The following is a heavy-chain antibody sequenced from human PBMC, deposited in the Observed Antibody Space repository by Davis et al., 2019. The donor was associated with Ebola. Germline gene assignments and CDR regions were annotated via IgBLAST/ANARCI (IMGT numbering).Heavy chain of an antibody. CDR2: IYYSGST. D-gene: IGHD3-16*01. J-gene: IGHJ5*02. CDR3: ARGIGGAVGWFDP. CDR1: GGSISSYY. V-gene: IGHV4-59*12. Sequence: SETLSLTCTVSGGSISSYYWSWIRQPPGKGLEWIGYIYYSGSTNYDPSLKSRVTISVDTSKNQFSLKLSSVTAADTAVYYCARGIGGAVGWFDPWGQGTLVTASS.